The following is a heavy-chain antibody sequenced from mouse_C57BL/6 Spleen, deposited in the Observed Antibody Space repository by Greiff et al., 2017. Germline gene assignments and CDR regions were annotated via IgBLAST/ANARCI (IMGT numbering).Heavy chain of an antibody. CDR1: GYTFTDYN. Sequence: VQLQQSGPELVKPGASVKMSCKASGYTFTDYNMHWVKQSHGKSLEWIGYINPNNGGPSFNQKFKGKATLTVNKSSSTAYMELRSLTSEDSAVYYCAGQGDYGSSLFDYWGEGTTLTVSS. J-gene: IGHJ2*01. V-gene: IGHV1-22*01. CDR3: AGQGDYGSSLFDY. D-gene: IGHD1-1*01. CDR2: INPNNGGP.